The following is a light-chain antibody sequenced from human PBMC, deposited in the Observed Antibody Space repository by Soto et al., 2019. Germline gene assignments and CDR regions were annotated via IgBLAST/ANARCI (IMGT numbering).Light chain of an antibody. CDR2: DAS. Sequence: EIVLTQSPATLSLSTGERATLSCRASQSVSSYLAWYQQKPGQAPRLLIYDASNRATGIPARFSGSGSGTDFTFTISSLEPEDFAVYYCQQRSNWPHTFGQGTKLEIK. CDR1: QSVSSY. CDR3: QQRSNWPHT. J-gene: IGKJ2*01. V-gene: IGKV3-11*01.